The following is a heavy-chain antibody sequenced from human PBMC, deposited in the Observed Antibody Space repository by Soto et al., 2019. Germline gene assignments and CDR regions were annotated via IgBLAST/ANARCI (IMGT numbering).Heavy chain of an antibody. J-gene: IGHJ3*01. CDR3: ARPLIGNTVDL. CDR1: GYTFINYF. CDR2: VHPSRGTA. V-gene: IGHV1-46*01. Sequence: QAQLLQSGAEMKKPGASVKVSCKASGYTFINYFIHWVRQAPGQGLEWIGIVHPSRGTADYAQKFQGRVTLTPDMSTRTVYMDLRSLRSEDTAVYYCARPLIGNTVDLWGQGTTVIVSS. D-gene: IGHD1-7*01.